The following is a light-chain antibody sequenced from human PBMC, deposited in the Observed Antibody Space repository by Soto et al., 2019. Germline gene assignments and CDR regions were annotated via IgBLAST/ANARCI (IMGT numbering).Light chain of an antibody. V-gene: IGLV2-14*01. CDR2: EVS. Sequence: QYVLTQPASVSGSPGQSITISCTGTSSDVGTYNYVSWYQQHPGKAPKLMIYEVSNWPSGVSNRFSGSKSGNTASLTISGLQAEDEADYYCSSYTTSSTRVFGGGTKVTVL. CDR3: SSYTTSSTRV. CDR1: SSDVGTYNY. J-gene: IGLJ3*02.